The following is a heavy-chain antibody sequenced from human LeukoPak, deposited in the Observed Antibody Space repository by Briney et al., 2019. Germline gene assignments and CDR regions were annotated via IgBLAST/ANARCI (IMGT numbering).Heavy chain of an antibody. CDR3: ARGGRRTMIVVVTPRYYFDY. Sequence: ASVKVSCKASGYTFTSYYMHWVRQAPGQGLEWMGWINPNSGGTNYAQKFQGRVTMTRDTSISTAYMELSRLRSDDTAVYYCARGGRRTMIVVVTPRYYFDYWGQGTLVTVSS. J-gene: IGHJ4*02. V-gene: IGHV1-2*02. CDR2: INPNSGGT. CDR1: GYTFTSYY. D-gene: IGHD3-22*01.